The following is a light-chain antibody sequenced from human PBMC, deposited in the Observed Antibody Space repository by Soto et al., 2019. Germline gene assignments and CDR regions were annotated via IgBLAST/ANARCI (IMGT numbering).Light chain of an antibody. CDR3: QQRET. Sequence: DIQMTQSPSSLSASVGDRVTITCRASQAIHSYLNWYQQKPGKAPNLLIFATSTLQSGVPSRFSGRGSGTDFTVTISSLQPEDFSTYYCQQRETFGPGTKVDIK. CDR1: QAIHSY. V-gene: IGKV1-39*01. CDR2: ATS. J-gene: IGKJ3*01.